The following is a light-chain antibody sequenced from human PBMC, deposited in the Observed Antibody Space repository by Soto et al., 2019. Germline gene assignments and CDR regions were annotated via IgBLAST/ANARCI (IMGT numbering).Light chain of an antibody. CDR1: SGHSSYA. CDR3: QTWGTGFQF. J-gene: IGLJ2*01. CDR2: LNNDGSH. V-gene: IGLV4-69*01. Sequence: QAVVTQSTSASASLGASVKLTCTLSSGHSSYAIAWHQKQPGKGPRYLMDLNNDGSHTKGDGIPDRFSGSSSGADRYLISSSLQSEDDADYYCQTWGTGFQFFGGGTKLTVL.